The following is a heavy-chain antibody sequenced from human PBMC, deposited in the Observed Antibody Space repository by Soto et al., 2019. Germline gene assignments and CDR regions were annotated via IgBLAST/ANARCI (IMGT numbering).Heavy chain of an antibody. D-gene: IGHD3-16*01. Sequence: GGSLRLSCAASGFTFNIYAMNWVRQAPGKGLEWVSSISGGGGTTYYADSMKGRFTISRDNSKNTLFLKISSLRAEDTAVYYCVKCRGDHSRRRAYDYWGQAILVSVS. J-gene: IGHJ4*02. CDR1: GFTFNIYA. CDR3: VKCRGDHSRRRAYDY. V-gene: IGHV3-23*01. CDR2: ISGGGGTT.